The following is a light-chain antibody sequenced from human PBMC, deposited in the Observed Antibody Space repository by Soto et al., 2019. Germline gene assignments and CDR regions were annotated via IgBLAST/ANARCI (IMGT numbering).Light chain of an antibody. J-gene: IGKJ2*02. CDR3: QHYDTSLCT. Sequence: PGERVTLSCRASQSVRSSYLAWYQQKPGQAPRLLIYGASSRATGIPDRFSGSGSGTDFTLTITRLEPDDFAVYYCQHYDTSLCTFRQGTKLEIK. CDR2: GAS. CDR1: QSVRSSY. V-gene: IGKV3-20*01.